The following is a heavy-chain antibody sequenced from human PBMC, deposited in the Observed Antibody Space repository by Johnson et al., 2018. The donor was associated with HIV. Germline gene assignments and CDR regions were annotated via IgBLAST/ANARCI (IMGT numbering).Heavy chain of an antibody. CDR3: AFESGSYFRHAFDV. D-gene: IGHD1-26*01. CDR1: GFTFSDYY. Sequence: QVQLVESGGGLVKPGGSLRLSCTASGFTFSDYYMSWIRQAPGKGLEWVSYISSSGGSTYYADSVKGRFTISRDNSKNTLYLQMNSLRSEDTAVYSCAFESGSYFRHAFDVWGQGTMVTVSS. V-gene: IGHV3-11*01. J-gene: IGHJ3*01. CDR2: ISSSGGST.